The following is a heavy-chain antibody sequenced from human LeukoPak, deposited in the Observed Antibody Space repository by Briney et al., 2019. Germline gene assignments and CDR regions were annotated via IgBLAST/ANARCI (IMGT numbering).Heavy chain of an antibody. Sequence: GGSLRLSCAASGFTFSSYGMQWVRQAPGKGLEWVAVISHDGTVQHYADSVKGRFTISRDNSDNTLYLQMNSLRDEDTAMYYCAKEGTRMASSNFDYWGQGTLITVSS. CDR1: GFTFSSYG. CDR3: AKEGTRMASSNFDY. CDR2: ISHDGTVQ. J-gene: IGHJ4*02. D-gene: IGHD2-8*01. V-gene: IGHV3-30*18.